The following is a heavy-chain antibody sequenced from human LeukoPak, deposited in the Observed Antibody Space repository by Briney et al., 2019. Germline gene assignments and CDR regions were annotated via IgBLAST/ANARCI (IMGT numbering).Heavy chain of an antibody. CDR2: IYYSGST. CDR3: ARVFEYYDFWSGHYRGGPQNAFDI. Sequence: SETLSLTCTVSGGSIGSGYYYWSWIRQPPGKGLEWIGYIYYSGSTYYNPSLKSRVTISVDTSKNQFSLKLSSVTAADTAVYYCARVFEYYDFWSGHYRGGPQNAFDIWGQGTMVTVSS. J-gene: IGHJ3*02. CDR1: GGSIGSGYYY. V-gene: IGHV4-30-4*08. D-gene: IGHD3-3*01.